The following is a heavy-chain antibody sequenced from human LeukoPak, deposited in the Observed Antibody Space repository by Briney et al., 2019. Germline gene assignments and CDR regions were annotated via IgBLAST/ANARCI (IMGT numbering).Heavy chain of an antibody. J-gene: IGHJ3*01. V-gene: IGHV3-15*01. CDR3: TTEGLNAFAV. CDR1: GFTFINAW. CDR2: IKTKTDDGTT. Sequence: GGSLRLSCAASGFTFINAWMSWVRQAPGKGLEWVGRIKTKTDDGTTDYGAPVKGRFTISRDDSKNTLYLQMSRLKTEDTAVYYCTTEGLNAFAVWGQGTMVTVSS.